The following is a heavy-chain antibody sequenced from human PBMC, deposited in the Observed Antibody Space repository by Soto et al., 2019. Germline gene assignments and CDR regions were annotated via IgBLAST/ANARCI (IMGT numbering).Heavy chain of an antibody. D-gene: IGHD6-13*01. CDR3: AKTRPAAATRWCFDN. Sequence: RGSLRHSYAASGFIFSRYAVTWVRQVPGKGLKWVSAMSGSGGDKHYAESVKGRFTISRDNSENTVYLQMNSLRAEDTAVYYCAKTRPAAATRWCFDNCGQGTLVTVSP. CDR2: MSGSGGDK. CDR1: GFIFSRYA. V-gene: IGHV3-23*01. J-gene: IGHJ4*02.